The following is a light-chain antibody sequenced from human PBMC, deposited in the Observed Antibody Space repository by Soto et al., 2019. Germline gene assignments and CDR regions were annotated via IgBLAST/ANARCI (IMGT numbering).Light chain of an antibody. CDR1: SSDVGGYNY. V-gene: IGLV2-14*01. CDR2: EVS. J-gene: IGLJ3*02. CDR3: SSFSSITTWV. Sequence: QSALTQPASVSGSPGQSITISCTGTSSDVGGYNYVSWYQQHPGKAPKLMIYEVSNRPSGVFNRFSGSKSGNTAFLTISGLQAEDEADYYFSSFSSITTWVCGGGMKLTVL.